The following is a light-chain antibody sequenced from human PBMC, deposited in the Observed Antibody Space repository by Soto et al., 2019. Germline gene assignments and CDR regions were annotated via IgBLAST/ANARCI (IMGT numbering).Light chain of an antibody. CDR1: QGVSNNY. Sequence: EIVLTQSPGTLSLSPRDRATLSCRASQGVSNNYVAWYQHRPGQAPRLLIYAASSRAPGIPDRFSGSGSGTDYTLTISRLEPEDFAVYYCQQYAASLRTFGQGTQVEV. V-gene: IGKV3-20*01. J-gene: IGKJ1*01. CDR3: QQYAASLRT. CDR2: AAS.